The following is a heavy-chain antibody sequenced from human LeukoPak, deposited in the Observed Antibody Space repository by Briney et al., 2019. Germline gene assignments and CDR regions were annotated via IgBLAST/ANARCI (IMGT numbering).Heavy chain of an antibody. J-gene: IGHJ4*02. CDR1: GFPFNVQT. CDR2: MRQDGSEI. CDR3: ARGGATRGRFEN. D-gene: IGHD1-26*01. Sequence: GGSLRLSCAASGFPFNVQTMSWVRQAPGKGLDWVASMRQDGSEIYYVDSVKGRFTISRDNPKNSLYLQTNSLRAEDTAVYYCARGGATRGRFENWGQGTLVTVSS. V-gene: IGHV3-7*01.